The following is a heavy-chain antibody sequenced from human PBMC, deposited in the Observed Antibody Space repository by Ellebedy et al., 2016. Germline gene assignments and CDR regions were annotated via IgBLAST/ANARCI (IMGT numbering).Heavy chain of an antibody. CDR2: ISYDGSNK. CDR3: AREQYYDSSGYYRGYGMDV. D-gene: IGHD3-22*01. J-gene: IGHJ6*02. V-gene: IGHV3-30*03. Sequence: GGSLRLSXAASGFTFSSYGMHWVRQAPGKGLEWVAVISYDGSNKYYADSVKGRFTISRDNSKNTLYLQMNSLRAEDTAVYYCAREQYYDSSGYYRGYGMDVWGQGTTVTVSS. CDR1: GFTFSSYG.